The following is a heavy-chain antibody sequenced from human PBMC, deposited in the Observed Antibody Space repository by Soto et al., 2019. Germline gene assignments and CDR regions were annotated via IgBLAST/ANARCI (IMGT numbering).Heavy chain of an antibody. V-gene: IGHV3-33*01. CDR2: IWYDGNNK. J-gene: IGHJ5*02. CDR3: ARLAEGSWYWFDP. Sequence: QVQLVESGGGVVQTGRSLTLSCAASGFTFSSYAMHWFRQAPFKGLEWVAAIWYDGNNKYYADSVKGRFTISRDNSKNTLYLQMNSLRAEDTAVYYCARLAEGSWYWFDPWGQGTLVTVSS. D-gene: IGHD1-26*01. CDR1: GFTFSSYA.